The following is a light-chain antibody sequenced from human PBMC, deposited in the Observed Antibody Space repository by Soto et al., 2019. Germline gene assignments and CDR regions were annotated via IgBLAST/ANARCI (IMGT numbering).Light chain of an antibody. CDR1: QSITNSY. V-gene: IGKV3-20*01. J-gene: IGKJ1*01. Sequence: EIVLTQSPGTLSLSPGERATLSCRASQSITNSYLAWYQQKHGQAXRVPIYGASSRAIGIPDRFSGSGSGTDLTITISRLEPEDFEVYYCQQYGSSPRTFGQGTKVDIK. CDR2: GAS. CDR3: QQYGSSPRT.